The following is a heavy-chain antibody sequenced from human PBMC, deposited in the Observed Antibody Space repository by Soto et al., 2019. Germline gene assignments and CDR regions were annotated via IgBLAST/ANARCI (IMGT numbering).Heavy chain of an antibody. CDR3: ARGYYYESPAGVGLYHYPADG. CDR1: AGSLDSHY. CDR2: IYPSGST. Sequence: PSEPLSLTFSVSAGSLDSHYWAWIRQPAGKGLEWIGRIYPSGSTNYSPSLKSRVTMSIDTSKNQSSLRLKFVAAADTAVYYCARGYYYESPAGVGLYHYPADGWGQGNTVTVSS. D-gene: IGHD3-22*01. V-gene: IGHV4-4*07. J-gene: IGHJ6*02.